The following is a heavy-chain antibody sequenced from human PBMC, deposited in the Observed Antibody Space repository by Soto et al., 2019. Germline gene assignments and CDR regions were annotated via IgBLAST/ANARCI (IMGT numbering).Heavy chain of an antibody. CDR1: GYSFTTNW. CDR3: ARLIGSSSWFDL. D-gene: IGHD2-2*01. CDR2: IFPDDSDT. V-gene: IGHV5-51*01. J-gene: IGHJ5*02. Sequence: PGESLKISCQVSGYSFTTNWIAWVRQRPGKGLEWMGSIFPDDSDTRYSPSFQGQVTISVDKAVTTAYLQWSSLKASDSAMYYCARLIGSSSWFDLWGQGAQVTVSS.